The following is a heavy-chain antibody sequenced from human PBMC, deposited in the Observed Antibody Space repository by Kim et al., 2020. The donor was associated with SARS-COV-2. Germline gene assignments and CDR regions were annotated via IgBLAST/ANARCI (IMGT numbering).Heavy chain of an antibody. CDR3: AREYRRYYYGMDV. J-gene: IGHJ6*02. Sequence: SETLSLTCTVSGGSISSYYWSWIRQPPGKGLEWIGYIYYSGSTNYNPSLKSRVTISVDTSKNQFSLKLSSVTAADTAVYYCAREYRRYYYGMDVWGQGTTVTVSS. CDR2: IYYSGST. CDR1: GGSISSYY. D-gene: IGHD2-2*01. V-gene: IGHV4-59*01.